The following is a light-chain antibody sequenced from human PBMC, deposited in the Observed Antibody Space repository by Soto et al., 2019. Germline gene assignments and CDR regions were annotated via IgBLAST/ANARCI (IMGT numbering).Light chain of an antibody. CDR3: CSYTRSGTLI. CDR1: SGDIGDYNY. V-gene: IGLV2-14*01. CDR2: DVS. Sequence: SSLTRPSSVYGSPGRWSTISSDGTSGDIGDYNYVSWYQQHPGKVPKVIIYDVSNRPSGVSYRFSGTKSGNTASLTVSGLQAEDEADYCCSYTRSGTLIFGTGTKVT. J-gene: IGLJ1*01.